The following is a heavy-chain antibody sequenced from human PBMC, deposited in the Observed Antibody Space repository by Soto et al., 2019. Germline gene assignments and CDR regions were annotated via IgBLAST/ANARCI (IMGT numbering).Heavy chain of an antibody. CDR2: ILDSGDET. CDR3: VKGYSIYAGVFDL. CDR1: GFRFRSYA. V-gene: IGHV3-23*01. J-gene: IGHJ3*01. D-gene: IGHD2-2*01. Sequence: GGSLRLSCTTSGFRFRSYAMSWVRQVPGQGLEWVSSILDSGDETHYADSVKDRFTISRDNSKNTLYLHMNSLRGEDTAIYYCVKGYSIYAGVFDLWGQGTQVTVS.